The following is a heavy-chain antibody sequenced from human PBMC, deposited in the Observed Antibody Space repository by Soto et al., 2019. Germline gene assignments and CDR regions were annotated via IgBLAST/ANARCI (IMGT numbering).Heavy chain of an antibody. CDR1: GYTFNNYD. J-gene: IGHJ5*01. CDR3: TRAYGAETFDF. D-gene: IGHD3-10*01. Sequence: ASVKVSCKASGYTFNNYDIHWVRQAPGHGLEWMGWMNPNSGNTGYAQNFRGRVTMTQNTAIGTAYMELSSLRSDDTATYYCTRAYGAETFDFWGQGTRVTVSP. CDR2: MNPNSGNT. V-gene: IGHV1-8*02.